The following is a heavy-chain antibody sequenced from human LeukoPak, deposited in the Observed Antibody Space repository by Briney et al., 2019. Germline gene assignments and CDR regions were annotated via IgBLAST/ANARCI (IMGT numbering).Heavy chain of an antibody. Sequence: GGSLCPSCAASGFTFSNYWMSWVRQAPGKGLEWVANIKQDGSEKYYVDSVKGRFTISRDNAKNSLYLQMNSLRAEDTALYSCARGYCSSTTCYSAGVKDYWGQGTLVTVSS. J-gene: IGHJ4*02. CDR2: IKQDGSEK. V-gene: IGHV3-7*01. D-gene: IGHD2-2*01. CDR1: GFTFSNYW. CDR3: ARGYCSSTTCYSAGVKDY.